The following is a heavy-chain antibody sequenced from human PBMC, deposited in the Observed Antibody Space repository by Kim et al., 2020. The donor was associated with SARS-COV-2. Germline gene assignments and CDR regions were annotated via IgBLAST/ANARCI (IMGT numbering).Heavy chain of an antibody. J-gene: IGHJ6*02. CDR1: GFTFSSYA. CDR2: ISGSGGST. D-gene: IGHD3-10*01. CDR3: AKASGKSGMVRGVIYYYGMDV. Sequence: GGSLRLSCAASGFTFSSYAMSWVRQAPGKGLEWVSAISGSGGSTYYADSVKGRFTISRDNSKNTLYLQMNSLRAEDTAVYYCAKASGKSGMVRGVIYYYGMDVWGQGTTVTVSS. V-gene: IGHV3-23*01.